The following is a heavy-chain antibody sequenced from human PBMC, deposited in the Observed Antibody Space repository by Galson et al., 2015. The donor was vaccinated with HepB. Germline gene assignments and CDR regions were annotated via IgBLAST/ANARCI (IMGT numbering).Heavy chain of an antibody. V-gene: IGHV3-15*01. D-gene: IGHD6-13*01. CDR1: GFTFSNAW. Sequence: SLRLSCAASGFTFSNAWMSWVRQAPGKGLEWVGRIKSKTDGGTTDYAAPVKGRFTISRDDSKNTLYLQMNSLKTEDTAVYYCTTDGWAAADPGCFDYWGQGTLVTVSS. CDR2: IKSKTDGGTT. J-gene: IGHJ4*02. CDR3: TTDGWAAADPGCFDY.